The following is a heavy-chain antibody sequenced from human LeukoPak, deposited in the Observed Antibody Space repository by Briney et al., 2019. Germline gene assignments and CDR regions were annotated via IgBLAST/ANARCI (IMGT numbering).Heavy chain of an antibody. J-gene: IGHJ4*02. D-gene: IGHD6-13*01. V-gene: IGHV3-48*01. CDR2: ISSSSSTI. CDR3: AKGKLGYSSSWYYFDY. CDR1: GFTFSSYS. Sequence: GGSLRLSCAASGFTFSSYSMNWVRQAPGKGLEWVSYISSSSSTIYYADSVKGRFTISRDNAKNSLYLQMNSLRAEDTAVYYCAKGKLGYSSSWYYFDYWGQGTLVTVSS.